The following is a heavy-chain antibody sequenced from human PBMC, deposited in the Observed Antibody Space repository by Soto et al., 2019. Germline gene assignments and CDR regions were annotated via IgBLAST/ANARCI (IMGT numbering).Heavy chain of an antibody. Sequence: QVQLVQSGAEVKKPGSSVKVSCKASGGTFSSYAISWVRQAPGQGLEGMGGIIPIFGTANYAQKFQGRVTITADESTSTAYMELSSLRSEDTAVYYCASTTYLGGYAAHFDYWGQGTLVTVSS. D-gene: IGHD5-12*01. V-gene: IGHV1-69*01. J-gene: IGHJ4*02. CDR2: IIPIFGTA. CDR3: ASTTYLGGYAAHFDY. CDR1: GGTFSSYA.